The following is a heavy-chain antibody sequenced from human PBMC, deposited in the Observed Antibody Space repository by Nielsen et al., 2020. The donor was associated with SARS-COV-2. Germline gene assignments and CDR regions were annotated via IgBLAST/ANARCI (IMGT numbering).Heavy chain of an antibody. J-gene: IGHJ4*02. CDR2: IWYDGSNK. Sequence: GESLKISCAASGFTFSSYGMHWVRQAPGKGLEWVAVIWYDGSNKYYADSVKGRFTISRDNSKNTLYLQMNSLRAEDTAEYYCASPKEGYDSSGYWYYWGQGTLVTVSS. CDR3: ASPKEGYDSSGYWYY. CDR1: GFTFSSYG. V-gene: IGHV3-33*01. D-gene: IGHD3-22*01.